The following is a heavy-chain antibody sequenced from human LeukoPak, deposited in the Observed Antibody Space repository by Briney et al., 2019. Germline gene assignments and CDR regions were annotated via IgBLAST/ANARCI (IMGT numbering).Heavy chain of an antibody. J-gene: IGHJ5*02. CDR3: ARGHGGPSNWFDP. D-gene: IGHD3-16*01. Sequence: SETLSLTCTVSGGSIRSSYYYWGWIRQPPGKGLEWIGSIYFTGTTYYNPSLKSRVTISVDTSKNHFSLKLSSVTAADTAMYYCARGHGGPSNWFDPWGQGTLVTVSS. CDR1: GGSIRSSYYY. V-gene: IGHV4-39*02. CDR2: IYFTGTT.